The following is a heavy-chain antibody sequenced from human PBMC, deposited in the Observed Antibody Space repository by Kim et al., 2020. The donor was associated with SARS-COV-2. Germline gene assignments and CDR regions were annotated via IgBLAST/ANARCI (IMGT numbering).Heavy chain of an antibody. CDR3: ARDTRWDYYDSSGYYYFDY. Sequence: GGSLRLSCAASGLTFSSYSMNWVRQAPGKGLEWVSYISSSSSTIYYADSVKGRFTISRDNAKNSLYLQMNSLRDEDTAVYYCARDTRWDYYDSSGYYYFDYWGQGTLVTVSS. V-gene: IGHV3-48*02. CDR1: GLTFSSYS. J-gene: IGHJ4*02. CDR2: ISSSSSTI. D-gene: IGHD3-22*01.